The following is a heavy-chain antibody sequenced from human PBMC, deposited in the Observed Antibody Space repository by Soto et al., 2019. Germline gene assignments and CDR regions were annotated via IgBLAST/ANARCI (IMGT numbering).Heavy chain of an antibody. V-gene: IGHV3-9*01. D-gene: IGHD6-19*01. CDR3: VRGRQGWVQL. CDR1: GFIFDDYA. CDR2: ITWSGGTK. J-gene: IGHJ1*01. Sequence: EAQLVESGGGLVQPGRSLRLSCAASGFIFDDYAMHWVRQAPGKGLEWVSGITWSGGTKDYADTVKGRFTIFRHNGKNSVYLHTDIVTLEDTALYYFVRGRQGWVQLWGRGTLVTVSS.